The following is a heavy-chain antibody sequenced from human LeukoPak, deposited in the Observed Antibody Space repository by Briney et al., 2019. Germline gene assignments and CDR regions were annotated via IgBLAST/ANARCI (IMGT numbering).Heavy chain of an antibody. CDR2: IYSGGST. J-gene: IGHJ4*02. Sequence: GGSLRLSCAASGFTVSSNYMSWVRQAPGKGLEWVSVIYSGGSTYYPDSVKGRFTISRDNSKNTLYLQMNSLRAEDTAVYYCAKDQSVVYSGSYYRYFDYWGQGTLVTVSS. V-gene: IGHV3-53*01. D-gene: IGHD1-26*01. CDR1: GFTVSSNY. CDR3: AKDQSVVYSGSYYRYFDY.